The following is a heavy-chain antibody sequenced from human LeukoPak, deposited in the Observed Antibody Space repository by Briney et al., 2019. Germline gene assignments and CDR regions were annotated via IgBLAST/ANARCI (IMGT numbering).Heavy chain of an antibody. D-gene: IGHD3-10*01. Sequence: GGSLRLTCAASGFTVSSKYMSWVRQAPGKGLEWVSVMYSGGSTYYADSVEGRFTISRDNSKNTVYLQMNSLRAEDTAVYYCASVTMVRGPHFDYWGQGTLVTVSS. CDR2: MYSGGST. V-gene: IGHV3-53*01. J-gene: IGHJ4*02. CDR3: ASVTMVRGPHFDY. CDR1: GFTVSSKY.